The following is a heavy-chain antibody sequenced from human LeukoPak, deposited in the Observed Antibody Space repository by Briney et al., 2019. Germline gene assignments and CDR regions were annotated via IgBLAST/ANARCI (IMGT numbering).Heavy chain of an antibody. Sequence: SETLSLTCAVYGGSLSGYYWSWIRQPPGKGLEWIGYIYYSGSTNYNPSLKSRVTISVDTSKNQFSLKLSSVTAADTAVYYCARRPPSTGYFDLWGRGTLVTVSS. CDR2: IYYSGST. CDR3: ARRPPSTGYFDL. D-gene: IGHD2-8*02. V-gene: IGHV4-59*08. CDR1: GGSLSGYY. J-gene: IGHJ2*01.